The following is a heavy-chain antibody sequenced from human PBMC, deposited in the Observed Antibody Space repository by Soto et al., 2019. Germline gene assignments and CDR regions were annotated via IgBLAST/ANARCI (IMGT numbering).Heavy chain of an antibody. Sequence: DVQLLESGGGLVQPEGALRLSCAASGFTFSSYAMVWVRQGPGKGLEWVAVVSIGGSTHYADSVRGRFTISRDNSKNTLSLPMNSLTAEDTAVYFCAKRRGAGGNFDYWGQGALVPVSS. CDR1: GFTFSSYA. V-gene: IGHV3-23*01. D-gene: IGHD1-26*01. J-gene: IGHJ4*02. CDR2: VSIGGST. CDR3: AKRRGAGGNFDY.